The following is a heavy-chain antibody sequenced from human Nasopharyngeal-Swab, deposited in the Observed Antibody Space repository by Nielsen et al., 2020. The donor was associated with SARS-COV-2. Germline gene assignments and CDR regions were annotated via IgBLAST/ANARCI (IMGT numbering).Heavy chain of an antibody. V-gene: IGHV1-18*01. Sequence: GSVKVSCTASGDTFTIYGINWVRQAPGQGLEWMGWISADNGETNYGQRFQDRVSMTTDTSTTTAYLELRSLRFDDTAVYYCVRDHQTVLTTSTDDFWGQGTLVTVSS. J-gene: IGHJ4*02. CDR2: ISADNGET. D-gene: IGHD4/OR15-4a*01. CDR3: VRDHQTVLTTSTDDF. CDR1: GDTFTIYG.